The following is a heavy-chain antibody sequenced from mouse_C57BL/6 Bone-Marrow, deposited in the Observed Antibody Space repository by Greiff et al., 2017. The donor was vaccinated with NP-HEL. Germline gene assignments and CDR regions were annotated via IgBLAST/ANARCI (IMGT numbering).Heavy chain of an antibody. Sequence: EVQGVESGGGLVKPGGSLKLSCAASGFTFSDYGMHWVRQAPEKGLEWVAYISSGSSTIYYADTVTGRFTISRDNAKNTLFLQMTSLRSEDTAMYYCARESYYYGSSYPAWFAYWGQGTLVTVSA. CDR2: ISSGSSTI. CDR3: ARESYYYGSSYPAWFAY. V-gene: IGHV5-17*01. CDR1: GFTFSDYG. D-gene: IGHD1-1*01. J-gene: IGHJ3*01.